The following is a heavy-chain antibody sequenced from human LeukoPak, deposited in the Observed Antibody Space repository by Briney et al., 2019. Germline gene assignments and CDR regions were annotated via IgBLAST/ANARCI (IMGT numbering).Heavy chain of an antibody. CDR1: GGSISSSSYY. J-gene: IGHJ5*02. D-gene: IGHD3-16*01. CDR2: IYYSGST. Sequence: SETLSLTCTVSGGSISSSSYYWGWIRQPPGKGLEWIGSIYYSGSTYYNPSLKSRVTISVDTSKNQFSLKLSSVTAADTAVYYCARLNGGGLLWLIWFDPWGQGTLVTVSS. CDR3: ARLNGGGLLWLIWFDP. V-gene: IGHV4-39*07.